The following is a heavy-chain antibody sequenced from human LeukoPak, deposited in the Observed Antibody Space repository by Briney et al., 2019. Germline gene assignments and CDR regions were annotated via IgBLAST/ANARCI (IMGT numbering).Heavy chain of an antibody. CDR1: GGSISSYY. V-gene: IGHV4-59*08. D-gene: IGHD3-10*01. Sequence: PSETLSLTCTVSGGSISSYYWSWIRQPPGKGLEWIGYIYYSGSTNYNPSLKSRVTISVDTSKNQFSLKLSSVTAADTAVYYCARHGTLMVPRYYYGMDVWGQGTTVTVSS. CDR3: ARHGTLMVPRYYYGMDV. CDR2: IYYSGST. J-gene: IGHJ6*02.